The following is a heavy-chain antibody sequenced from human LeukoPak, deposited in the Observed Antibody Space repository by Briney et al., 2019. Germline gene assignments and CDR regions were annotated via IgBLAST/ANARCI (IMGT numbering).Heavy chain of an antibody. J-gene: IGHJ4*02. CDR3: ARGKDYYGSSIGY. CDR1: GGSISSSSYY. D-gene: IGHD3-22*01. V-gene: IGHV4-39*07. Sequence: KPSETLSLTCTVSGGSISSSSYYWGWIRQPPGKGLEWIGEINHSGSTNYNPSLKSRVTISVDTSKNQFSLKLSSVTAADTAVYYCARGKDYYGSSIGYWGQGTLVTVSS. CDR2: INHSGST.